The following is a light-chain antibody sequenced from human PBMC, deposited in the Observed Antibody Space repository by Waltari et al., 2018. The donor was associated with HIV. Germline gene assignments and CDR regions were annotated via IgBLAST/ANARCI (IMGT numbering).Light chain of an antibody. CDR2: EVS. CDR1: SSDVGGYNY. V-gene: IGLV2-8*01. CDR3: SSYAGINNLV. J-gene: IGLJ2*01. Sequence: QSALTPPPSASGSPGQSVTISCTGTSSDVGGYNYVSWYQQHPGKAPNLMIHEVSKRPSGLPDRFSGSKSGNTASLTVSVLQAEDEADYYCSSYAGINNLVFGGGTKLTVL.